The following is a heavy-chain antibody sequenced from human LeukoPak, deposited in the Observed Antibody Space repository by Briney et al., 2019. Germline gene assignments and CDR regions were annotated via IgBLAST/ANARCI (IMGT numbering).Heavy chain of an antibody. D-gene: IGHD2-21*02. CDR2: FHYSGST. V-gene: IGHV4-39*01. CDR1: GGSISSGGYY. CDR3: ASLVVVVVTASEIDY. J-gene: IGHJ4*02. Sequence: PSQTLSLTCTVSGGSISSGGYYWSWIRQPPGKGLEWIGSFHYSGSTYYNPSLKSRVTISGDASKNQFSLKLRSVTAADTAVYYCASLVVVVVTASEIDYWGQGTLVTVSS.